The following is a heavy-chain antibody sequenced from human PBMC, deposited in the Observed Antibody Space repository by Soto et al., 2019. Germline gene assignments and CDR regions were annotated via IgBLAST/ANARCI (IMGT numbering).Heavy chain of an antibody. CDR2: IKEDGSRK. Sequence: EVQLVESGGGLVQPGGSLRLSCAASGFIFSDYWMAWVRQAPGKGLEWVANIKEDGSRKYYMESAKGRIIISRDNAKNSLFVQMNSLRVEDTAVYYCVSCEAIGSWGQGTLVTVSS. J-gene: IGHJ4*02. V-gene: IGHV3-7*01. CDR3: VSCEAIGS. CDR1: GFIFSDYW.